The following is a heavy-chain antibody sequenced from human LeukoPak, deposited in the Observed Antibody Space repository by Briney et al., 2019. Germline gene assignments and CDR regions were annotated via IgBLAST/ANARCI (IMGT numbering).Heavy chain of an antibody. CDR2: IIPIFGTA. J-gene: IGHJ4*02. CDR3: ARGSGYCSSTSCYQGGYEFDY. CDR1: GGTFSSYA. Sequence: SVKVSCKASGGTFSSYAISWVRQAPGQGLEWMGGIIPIFGTANYAQKFQGRVTITADESTSTAYMELSSLRSEDTAVYYCARGSGYCSSTSCYQGGYEFDYWGQGTLVTVSS. V-gene: IGHV1-69*01. D-gene: IGHD2-2*03.